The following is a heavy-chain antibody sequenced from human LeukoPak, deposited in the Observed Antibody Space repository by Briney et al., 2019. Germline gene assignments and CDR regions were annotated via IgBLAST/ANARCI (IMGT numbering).Heavy chain of an antibody. Sequence: SETLSLTCTVSGGSISSYNWSWIRQPPGKGLEWIGYIYYSGSTNYNPSLKSRVTKSVDTSKNQFSLKLSSVTAADTAVYYCARGRPQPYRYFDWLLEPPDYWGQGTLVTVSS. V-gene: IGHV4-59*01. D-gene: IGHD3-9*01. CDR3: ARGRPQPYRYFDWLLEPPDY. CDR2: IYYSGST. J-gene: IGHJ4*02. CDR1: GGSISSYN.